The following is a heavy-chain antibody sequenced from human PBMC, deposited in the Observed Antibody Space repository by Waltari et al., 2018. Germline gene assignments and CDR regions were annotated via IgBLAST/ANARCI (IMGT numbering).Heavy chain of an antibody. V-gene: IGHV1-2*02. CDR2: INPNSGST. CDR3: ARGIGRWELAYGMDV. Sequence: QVQLVQSGAEVKKPGASVNVSCKASGYPFTGYYIYWVRQAPGQGLEWMGWINPNSGSTNYAQKFQGRVAMTEDTSIRTAYMELSRLRSDDAAVYYCARGIGRWELAYGMDVWGQGTTVTVSS. J-gene: IGHJ6*02. CDR1: GYPFTGYY. D-gene: IGHD1-26*01.